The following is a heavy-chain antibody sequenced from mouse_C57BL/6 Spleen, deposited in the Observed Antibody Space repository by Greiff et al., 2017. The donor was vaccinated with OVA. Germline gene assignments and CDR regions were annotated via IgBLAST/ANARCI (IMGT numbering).Heavy chain of an antibody. CDR2: IDPSDSYT. CDR1: GYTFTSYW. V-gene: IGHV1-50*01. CDR3: AVAKGY. D-gene: IGHD1-1*01. Sequence: QVQLQQSGAELVKPGASVKLSCKASGYTFTSYWMQWVKQRPGQGLEWIGEIDPSDSYTNYNQKFKGKATLTVDTSSSTAYMQLSSLTSEDSAVYYCAVAKGYWGQGTTLTVSS. J-gene: IGHJ2*01.